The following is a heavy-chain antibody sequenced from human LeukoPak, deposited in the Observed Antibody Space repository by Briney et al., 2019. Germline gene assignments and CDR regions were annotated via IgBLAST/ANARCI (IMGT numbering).Heavy chain of an antibody. CDR3: ARARTYCSSTSCYHFDP. D-gene: IGHD2-2*01. CDR1: GFTFSSYS. Sequence: GSLRLSCAASGFTFSSYSMNWVRQAPGKGLEWVSSISSSSSYIYYADSVKGRFTISRDNAKNSLYLQMNSLRAEDTAVYYCARARTYCSSTSCYHFDPWGQGTLVTVSS. J-gene: IGHJ5*02. V-gene: IGHV3-21*01. CDR2: ISSSSSYI.